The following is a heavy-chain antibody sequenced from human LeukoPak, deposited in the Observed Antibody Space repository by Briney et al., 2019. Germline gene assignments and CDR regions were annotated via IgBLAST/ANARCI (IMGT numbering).Heavy chain of an antibody. J-gene: IGHJ4*02. Sequence: GGSLRLSCAASGFTFSSYSMNWVRQAPGKGLEWVSSISSSSSYIYYADSVKGRFTISRDNSKKTLYLQMNSLRAEDTAVYYCAKDSKPYYFDYWGQGTLVTVSS. V-gene: IGHV3-21*01. CDR2: ISSSSSYI. CDR1: GFTFSSYS. CDR3: AKDSKPYYFDY.